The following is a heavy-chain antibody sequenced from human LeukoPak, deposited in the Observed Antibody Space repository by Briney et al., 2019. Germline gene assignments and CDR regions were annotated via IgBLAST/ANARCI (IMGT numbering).Heavy chain of an antibody. V-gene: IGHV1-69*02. D-gene: IGHD3-10*01. J-gene: IGHJ3*02. CDR2: IIPILGIA. CDR3: ARGPSQWFGESAFDI. CDR1: VGTFSSYT. Sequence: SVKVSCKASVGTFSSYTISWVRQAPGQGLEWMGRIIPILGIANYAQKLQGRVTITADKSTSTAYMELSSLRSEDTAVYYCARGPSQWFGESAFDIWGQGTMVTVSS.